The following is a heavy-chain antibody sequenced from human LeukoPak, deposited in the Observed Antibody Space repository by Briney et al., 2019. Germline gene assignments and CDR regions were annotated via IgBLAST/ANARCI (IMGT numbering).Heavy chain of an antibody. CDR2: MNPNSGNT. V-gene: IGHV1-8*03. CDR1: GYTFTSYD. CDR3: ARGGVVVAATIDY. J-gene: IGHJ4*02. Sequence: ASVKVSCKASGYTFTSYDINWVRQATGHGLQWMGWMNPNSGNTGYAQKFQGRVTITRNISISTAYMELSRLRSDDTAVYYCARGGVVVAATIDYWGQGTLVTVSS. D-gene: IGHD2-15*01.